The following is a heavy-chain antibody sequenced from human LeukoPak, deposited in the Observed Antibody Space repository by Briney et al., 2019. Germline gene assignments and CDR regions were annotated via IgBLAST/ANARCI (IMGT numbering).Heavy chain of an antibody. D-gene: IGHD3-10*01. CDR2: INHSGST. CDR1: GGSISSYY. J-gene: IGHJ3*02. Sequence: SETLSLTCTVSGGSISSYYWSWIRQPPGKGLEWIGEINHSGSTNYNPSLKSRVTISVDTSKNQFSLKLSSVTAADTAVYYCARQFGYAFDIWGQGTMVTVSS. CDR3: ARQFGYAFDI. V-gene: IGHV4-34*01.